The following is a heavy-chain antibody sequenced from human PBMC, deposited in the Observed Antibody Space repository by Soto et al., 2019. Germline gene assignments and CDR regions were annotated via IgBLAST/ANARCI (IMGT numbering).Heavy chain of an antibody. CDR3: ASVTFGGVVLAH. Sequence: SETLSLTCSVSADSFSKYYWTWIRQPPGEGLEWIGYIYFNGNNNYNPSLKGRVTISIGTSKKRFSLNLSAVTAADTAVYYCASVTFGGVVLAHLGQGTLVTGSS. CDR2: IYFNGNN. D-gene: IGHD3-16*01. CDR1: ADSFSKYY. V-gene: IGHV4-59*01. J-gene: IGHJ4*02.